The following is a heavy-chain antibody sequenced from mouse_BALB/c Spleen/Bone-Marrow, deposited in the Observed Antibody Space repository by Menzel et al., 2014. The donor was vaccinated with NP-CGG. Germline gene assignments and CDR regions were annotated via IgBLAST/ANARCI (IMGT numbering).Heavy chain of an antibody. Sequence: EVQLQQSGAELVKPGASVKLSCTASGFNIKDTYMHWVKQRSEQGLEWIGRIDPANVNTKYDPKFQGKATITADTSSNTASMRIRRLTSVDTAVYYSASYVYGCYFYYWGPDAPLTVSP. D-gene: IGHD1-1*01. CDR2: IDPANVNT. V-gene: IGHV14-3*02. J-gene: IGHJ2*01. CDR3: ASYVYGCYFYY. CDR1: GFNIKDTY.